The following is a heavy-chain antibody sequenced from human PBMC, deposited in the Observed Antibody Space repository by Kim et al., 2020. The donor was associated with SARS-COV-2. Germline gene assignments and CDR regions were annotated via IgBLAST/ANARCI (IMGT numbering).Heavy chain of an antibody. D-gene: IGHD6-13*01. V-gene: IGHV4-59*01. CDR3: ARVDSSSWRYYYYYGMDV. J-gene: IGHJ6*02. CDR2: IYYSGST. Sequence: SETLSLTCTVSGGSISSYYWSWIRQPPGKGLEWIGYIYYSGSTNYNPSLKSRVTISVDTSKNQFSLKLSSVTAADTAVYYCARVDSSSWRYYYYYGMDVWGQGTTVTVSS. CDR1: GGSISSYY.